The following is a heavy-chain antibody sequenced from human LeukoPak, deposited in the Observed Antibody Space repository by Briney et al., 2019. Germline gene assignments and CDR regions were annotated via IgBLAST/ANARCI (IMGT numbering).Heavy chain of an antibody. CDR2: ISGSGGST. J-gene: IGHJ4*02. CDR3: AKEGDSSGYLPYYFDY. D-gene: IGHD3-22*01. CDR1: GFTFSSYA. V-gene: IGHV3-23*01. Sequence: AGGSLRLSCAASGFTFSSYAMSWVRQAPGKGLEWVSAISGSGGSTYYSDSVKGRFTISRDNSKNTLYLQMNSLRAEDTAVYYCAKEGDSSGYLPYYFDYWGQGTLVTVSS.